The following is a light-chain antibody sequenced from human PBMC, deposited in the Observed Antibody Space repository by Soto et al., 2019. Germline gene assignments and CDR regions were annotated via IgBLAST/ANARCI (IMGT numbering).Light chain of an antibody. CDR1: SSDVGGYNF. CDR3: QVWDRNTDHVV. CDR2: EVS. V-gene: IGLV2-14*01. Sequence: QSALTQPASVSGSPGQSITISCTGTSSDVGGYNFVSWYQQHPGKAPKLMIYEVSNRPSGVSNRFSGSKSGNTATLTISRVEAGEEADYYCQVWDRNTDHVVFGGGTQLTVL. J-gene: IGLJ2*01.